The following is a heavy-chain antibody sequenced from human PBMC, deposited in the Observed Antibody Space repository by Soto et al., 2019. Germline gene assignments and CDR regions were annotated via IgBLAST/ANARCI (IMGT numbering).Heavy chain of an antibody. J-gene: IGHJ5*02. V-gene: IGHV3-23*01. D-gene: IGHD3-10*01. CDR1: GFNLQNYA. CDR2: LVGGHYGT. Sequence: AGVSLRLSFTASGFNLQNYALAWVRQAPGKGLEWVSTLVGGHYGTAYSYSVKGRFTVSRDNSKNCLYLQMNSLGVEDTAMYFCAKGKSTGDIDWFDPWGQGSLVTVSS. CDR3: AKGKSTGDIDWFDP.